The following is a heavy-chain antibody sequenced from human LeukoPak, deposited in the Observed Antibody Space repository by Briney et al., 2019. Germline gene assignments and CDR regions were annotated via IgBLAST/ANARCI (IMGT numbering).Heavy chain of an antibody. Sequence: PGGSLRLSCGASGFTFSSYAMSWVRQAPGKGLEWVSAISGSGGSTYYADSVKGRFTISRDNSKNTLYLQMNSLRAEDTAVYYCAKDTAYCGGDCYPEFDYWGQGTLVTVSS. V-gene: IGHV3-23*01. CDR1: GFTFSSYA. CDR2: ISGSGGST. CDR3: AKDTAYCGGDCYPEFDY. J-gene: IGHJ4*02. D-gene: IGHD2-21*02.